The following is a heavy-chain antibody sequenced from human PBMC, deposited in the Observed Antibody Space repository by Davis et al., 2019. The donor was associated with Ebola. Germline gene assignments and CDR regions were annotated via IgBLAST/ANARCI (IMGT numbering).Heavy chain of an antibody. D-gene: IGHD1-26*01. V-gene: IGHV3-9*01. CDR3: AKGTVGATSTPFDY. CDR2: ISWNSGSI. J-gene: IGHJ4*02. Sequence: WLRQPPGKGLEWVSGISWNSGSIGYADSVKGRFTISRDNAKNSLYLQMNSLRAEDTALYYCAKGTVGATSTPFDYWGQGTLVTVSS.